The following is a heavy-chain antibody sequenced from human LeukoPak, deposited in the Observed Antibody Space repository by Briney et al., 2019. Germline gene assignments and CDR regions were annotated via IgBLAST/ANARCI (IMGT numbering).Heavy chain of an antibody. V-gene: IGHV1-69*13. CDR3: ASGYSSGSSSDY. J-gene: IGHJ4*02. CDR2: IIPIFGTA. D-gene: IGHD6-19*01. Sequence: SENLSCNASGYTFTIYDISWERQAPGQGLEWMGGIIPIFGTANYAQKFQGRVTITADESTSTAYMELSSLRSEATAVYYCASGYSSGSSSDYWGQGTLVSVSS. CDR1: GYTFTIYD.